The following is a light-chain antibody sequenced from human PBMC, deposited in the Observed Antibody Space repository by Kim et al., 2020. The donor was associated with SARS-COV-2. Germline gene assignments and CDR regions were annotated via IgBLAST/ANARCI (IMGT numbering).Light chain of an antibody. V-gene: IGKV1-5*03. J-gene: IGKJ1*01. Sequence: DIQMTQSPSSLSASVGDRVTITCRASQSISSWLAWYQQKPGKAPKLLIYKASSLESGVPSRFSGSGSWTEFTLTISSLHPDYFATYYSQQYTSYSWTFAQGTKVEIK. CDR2: KAS. CDR1: QSISSW. CDR3: QQYTSYSWT.